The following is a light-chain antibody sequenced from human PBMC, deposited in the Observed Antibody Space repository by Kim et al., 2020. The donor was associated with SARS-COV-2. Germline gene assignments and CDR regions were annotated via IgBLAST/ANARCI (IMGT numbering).Light chain of an antibody. CDR3: QQRSNWPRT. Sequence: WSPWQGAPLSCRAGQGITSYVACHQQTPRHAPRLLIYAASNRATVIPAMFSGSGSGADFTLTISSLEPEVVAVYYCQQRSNWPRTFGQGTKLEI. J-gene: IGKJ2*01. V-gene: IGKV3-11*01. CDR1: QGITSY. CDR2: AAS.